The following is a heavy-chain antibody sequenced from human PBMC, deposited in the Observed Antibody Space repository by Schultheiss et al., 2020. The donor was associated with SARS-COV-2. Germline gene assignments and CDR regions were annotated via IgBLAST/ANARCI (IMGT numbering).Heavy chain of an antibody. CDR1: GYTFTTYW. J-gene: IGHJ4*02. CDR3: ARLRTGLEEGEIDF. D-gene: IGHD2-21*01. CDR2: IYPLDSDT. V-gene: IGHV5-51*01. Sequence: GGSLRLSCKGSGYTFTTYWIGWVRQMPGKGLEWMGIIYPLDSDTRYSPSFQGQVTISADKSIRTAYLQCSSLKASDTAMYYCARLRTGLEEGEIDFWGQGTLVTVSS.